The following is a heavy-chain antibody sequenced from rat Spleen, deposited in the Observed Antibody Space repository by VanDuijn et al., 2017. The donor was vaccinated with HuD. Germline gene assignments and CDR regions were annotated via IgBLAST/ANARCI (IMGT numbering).Heavy chain of an antibody. CDR3: TTDTFYDGTYYPGGFDY. CDR2: INYDGSSF. D-gene: IGHD1-12*02. J-gene: IGHJ2*01. CDR1: GFTFSDYN. Sequence: EVQLVESGGGLVQPGRSLKLSCAASGFTFSDYNMAWVRQAPTKGLEWVASINYDGSSFYYRDSVKGRFTISRDNAKSTLYLQLDSLRSEDTATYYCTTDTFYDGTYYPGGFDYWGQGVMVTVSS. V-gene: IGHV5-20*01.